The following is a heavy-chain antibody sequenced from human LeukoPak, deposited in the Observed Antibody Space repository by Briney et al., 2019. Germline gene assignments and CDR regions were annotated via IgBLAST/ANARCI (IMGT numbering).Heavy chain of an antibody. CDR1: GGSVSSGSYY. D-gene: IGHD6-13*01. V-gene: IGHV4-61*01. CDR2: IYYSGNT. J-gene: IGHJ5*02. Sequence: SETLSLTCTVSGGSVSSGSYYWPWIRQPPGKGLEWIGYIYYSGNTNYNPSLRSRVTISIDTSKNQFSLMLSSVTAADTAIYYCARRSWYNWFDPWGQGTLVTVSS. CDR3: ARRSWYNWFDP.